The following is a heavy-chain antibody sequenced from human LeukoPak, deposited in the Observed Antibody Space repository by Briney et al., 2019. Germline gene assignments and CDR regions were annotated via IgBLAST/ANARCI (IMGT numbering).Heavy chain of an antibody. D-gene: IGHD3-10*01. Sequence: GGSLRLSCAASGFTFSSYSMNWVRQAPRKGLEWVSYISSSSSTIYYADSVKGRFTISRDNAKNSLYLQMNSLRAEDTAVYYCARVYGSGSYYPHFDYWGQGTLVTVSS. J-gene: IGHJ4*02. CDR1: GFTFSSYS. CDR3: ARVYGSGSYYPHFDY. V-gene: IGHV3-48*01. CDR2: ISSSSSTI.